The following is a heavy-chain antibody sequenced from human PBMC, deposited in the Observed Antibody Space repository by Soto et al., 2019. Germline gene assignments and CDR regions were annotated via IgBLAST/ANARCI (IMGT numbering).Heavy chain of an antibody. CDR2: IYYSGST. V-gene: IGHV4-39*01. Sequence: PSETLSLTCTVSGGSISSSSYYWGWIRQPPGKGLEWIGSIYYSGSTYYNPSLKSRVTISVDTSKNQFSLKLSSVTAADTAVYYCARQNFEELRYFDWLLYEFDYWGQGTLVTVSS. CDR1: GGSISSSSYY. CDR3: ARQNFEELRYFDWLLYEFDY. D-gene: IGHD3-9*01. J-gene: IGHJ4*02.